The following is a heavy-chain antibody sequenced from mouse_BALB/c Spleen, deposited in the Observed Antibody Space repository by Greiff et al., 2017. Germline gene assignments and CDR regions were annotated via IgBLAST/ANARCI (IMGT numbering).Heavy chain of an antibody. Sequence: EVKVVESGGGLVQPGGSRKLSCAASGFTFSSFGMHWVRQAPEKGLEWVAYISSGRSTIYYADTVKGRFTISSDNPKNTLFLQMTSLRSEDTAMYYCARFSDYQYYFDYWGQGTTLTVSS. CDR2: ISSGRSTI. CDR3: ARFSDYQYYFDY. D-gene: IGHD2-13*01. V-gene: IGHV5-17*02. J-gene: IGHJ2*01. CDR1: GFTFSSFG.